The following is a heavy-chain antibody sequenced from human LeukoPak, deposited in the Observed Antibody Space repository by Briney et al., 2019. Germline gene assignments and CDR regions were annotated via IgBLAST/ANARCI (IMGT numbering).Heavy chain of an antibody. CDR1: GYSFTSYW. D-gene: IGHD6-13*01. J-gene: IGHJ4*02. CDR3: ARGSSNWYFDY. Sequence: GESLQISCKASGYSFTSYWIGWVRQMPGKGLEWMGLIFLRDSDTTYSPSFQGQVTISVDKSISTAYLQWSSLKASDTAMYYCARGSSNWYFDYWGQGTLVTVSS. CDR2: IFLRDSDT. V-gene: IGHV5-51*01.